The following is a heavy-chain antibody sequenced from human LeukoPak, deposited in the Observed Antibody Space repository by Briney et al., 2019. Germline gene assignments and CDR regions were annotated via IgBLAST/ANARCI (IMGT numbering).Heavy chain of an antibody. J-gene: IGHJ4*02. CDR2: ISAYNDNT. Sequence: GASVKVSCKASGYPFTAYYMHWVRQAPGQGLEWMGWISAYNDNTNYAQKLQGRVTMTTDTSTSTAYMELRSLRSDDTAVYYCARVHYDILTGYSYFDYWGQGTLVTVSS. D-gene: IGHD3-9*01. V-gene: IGHV1-18*04. CDR3: ARVHYDILTGYSYFDY. CDR1: GYPFTAYY.